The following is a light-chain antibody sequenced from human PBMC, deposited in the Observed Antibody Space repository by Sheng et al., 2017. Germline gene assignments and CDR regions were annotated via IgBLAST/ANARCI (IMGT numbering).Light chain of an antibody. CDR2: LGS. CDR1: QSLLHTNGYNY. Sequence: DIVMTQSPLSLAVTPGEPASISCRSSQSLLHTNGYNYLDWYLQKPGQAPQLLISLGSNRASGVPDRFSGSGSGTDFTLKISRVEAEDVGVYYCMQSLQTPRRTFGQGTKVEIK. V-gene: IGKV2-28*01. CDR3: MQSLQTPRRT. J-gene: IGKJ1*01.